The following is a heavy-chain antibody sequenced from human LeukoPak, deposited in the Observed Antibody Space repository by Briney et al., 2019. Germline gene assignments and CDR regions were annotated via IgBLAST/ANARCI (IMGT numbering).Heavy chain of an antibody. CDR1: GFTFSDYA. CDR2: INHSGST. CDR3: ARRLYSSGWYRGVGYYFDY. V-gene: IGHV4-34*01. Sequence: GSLRLSCAASGFTFSDYALSWVRQTPGKGLEWIGEINHSGSTNYNPSLKSRVTISVDTSKNQFSLKLSSVTAADTAVYYCARRLYSSGWYRGVGYYFDYWGQGTLVTVSS. J-gene: IGHJ4*02. D-gene: IGHD6-19*01.